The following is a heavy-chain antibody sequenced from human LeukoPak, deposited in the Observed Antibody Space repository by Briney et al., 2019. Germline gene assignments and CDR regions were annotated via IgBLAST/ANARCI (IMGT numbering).Heavy chain of an antibody. D-gene: IGHD2-15*01. CDR1: GGSISSSNW. CDR3: ARGGYCSGGSCTPGGAFDI. V-gene: IGHV4-4*02. Sequence: SESLSLTCAVSGGSISSSNWWSWVRQPPGKGLEWIGEIYHSGSTNYNPSLKSRVTISVDKSKNQFSLKLSSVTAADTAVYYCARGGYCSGGSCTPGGAFDIWGQGTMVTVSS. J-gene: IGHJ3*02. CDR2: IYHSGST.